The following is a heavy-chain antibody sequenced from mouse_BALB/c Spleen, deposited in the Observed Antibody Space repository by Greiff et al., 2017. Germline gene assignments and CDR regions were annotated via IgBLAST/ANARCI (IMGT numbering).Heavy chain of an antibody. J-gene: IGHJ4*01. CDR2: IRNKANGYTT. D-gene: IGHD2-4*01. CDR1: GFTFTDYY. V-gene: IGHV7-3*02. Sequence: DVKLVESGGGLVQPGGSLRLSCAPSGFTFTDYYMSWVRQPPGKALEWLGFIRNKANGYTTEYSASVKGRFTISRDNSQSILYLQMNTLRAEDSATYYCARDYDYGWYYAMDYWGQGTSVTVSS. CDR3: ARDYDYGWYYAMDY.